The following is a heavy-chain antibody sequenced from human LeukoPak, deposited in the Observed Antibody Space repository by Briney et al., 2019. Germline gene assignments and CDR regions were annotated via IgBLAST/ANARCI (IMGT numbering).Heavy chain of an antibody. CDR2: TRYDGSIK. V-gene: IGHV3-30*02. Sequence: PGGSLRLSCAASGFTFNNYGMHWVRQAPGKGLESAAFTRYDGSIKDYADSVKGRFTISRDNSKNMLYLEMNSLRTDDTALYYCAKERLLGYFYMDVWGKGTTVTVSS. CDR3: AKERLLGYFYMDV. CDR1: GFTFNNYG. D-gene: IGHD3-3*02. J-gene: IGHJ6*03.